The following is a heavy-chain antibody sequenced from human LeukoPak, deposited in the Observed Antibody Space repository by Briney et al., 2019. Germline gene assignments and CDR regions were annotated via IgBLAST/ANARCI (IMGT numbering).Heavy chain of an antibody. V-gene: IGHV5-51*01. D-gene: IGHD1-26*01. CDR3: ATTQWGYSGSAEYFDY. CDR1: GYSFTSYW. CDR2: IYPGDSDT. J-gene: IGHJ4*02. Sequence: GESLKISCKGSGYSFTSYWIGWVRQMPGKGLEWMGIIYPGDSDTRYSPSFQGQVTISADKSISTAYLQWSSLKASDTAMYYCATTQWGYSGSAEYFDYWGQGTLVTVSS.